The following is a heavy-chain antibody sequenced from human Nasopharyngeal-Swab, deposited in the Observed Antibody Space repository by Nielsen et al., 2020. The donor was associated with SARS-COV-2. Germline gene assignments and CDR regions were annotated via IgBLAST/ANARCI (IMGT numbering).Heavy chain of an antibody. J-gene: IGHJ6*02. CDR3: AGGRDGYTNYYYYYGMDV. Sequence: LKWIGYIYYSGSTNYNPSLKSRVTISVDTSKNQFSLKLSSVTAADTAVYYCAGGRDGYTNYYYYYGMDVWGQGTTVTVSS. V-gene: IGHV4-59*09. D-gene: IGHD5-24*01. CDR2: IYYSGST.